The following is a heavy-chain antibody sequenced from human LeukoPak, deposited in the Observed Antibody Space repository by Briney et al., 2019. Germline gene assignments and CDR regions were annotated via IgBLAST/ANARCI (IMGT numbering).Heavy chain of an antibody. D-gene: IGHD1-20*01. V-gene: IGHV3-23*01. J-gene: IGHJ3*02. CDR3: ARDNWNDVEGACDI. CDR1: GFTFGDYA. Sequence: PGRSLRLSCTGSGFTFGDYAMNWVRQAPGKGLEWVSGMTSSGGNTFYADSVKGRFTMSRDNSKNTLYLQMNSLRAEDTAIYYCARDNWNDVEGACDIWGQGTVVTVSS. CDR2: MTSSGGNT.